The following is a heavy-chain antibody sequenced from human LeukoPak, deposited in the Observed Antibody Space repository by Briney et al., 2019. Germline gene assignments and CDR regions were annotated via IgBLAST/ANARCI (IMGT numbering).Heavy chain of an antibody. Sequence: GGSLRLSCAASGFTFSRDSMKWVRQAPGRVREWVSSILSISSYIFHADSMKGRFTISRHNAKNSLYLQMTSVRAEDTAVYYCARGLGFGELLGWGQGTLVTVSS. CDR1: GFTFSRDS. V-gene: IGHV3-21*01. J-gene: IGHJ4*02. D-gene: IGHD3-10*01. CDR2: ILSISSYI. CDR3: ARGLGFGELLG.